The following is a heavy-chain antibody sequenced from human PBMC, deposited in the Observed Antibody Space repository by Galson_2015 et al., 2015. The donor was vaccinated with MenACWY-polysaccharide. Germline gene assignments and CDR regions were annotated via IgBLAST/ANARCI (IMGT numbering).Heavy chain of an antibody. D-gene: IGHD2-15*01. Sequence: LRLSCAASGLRFSGSGMHWVRQAPGKGLEWVAVIQYDGSNKVYVDSVKGRFTVSRDNSKNTLFLEMNSLRAEDTAVYYCAREGSRIVFHAFDIWGRGTMVTVSS. CDR3: AREGSRIVFHAFDI. CDR1: GLRFSGSG. V-gene: IGHV3-33*05. CDR2: IQYDGSNK. J-gene: IGHJ3*02.